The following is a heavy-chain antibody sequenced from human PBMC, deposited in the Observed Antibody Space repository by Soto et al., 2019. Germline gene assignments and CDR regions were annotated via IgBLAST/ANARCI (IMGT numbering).Heavy chain of an antibody. D-gene: IGHD6-19*01. Sequence: QVQLVESGGGVVQPGRSLRLSCAASGFTFSSYGMHWVRQAPGKGLEWVAVIWYDGSNKYYADSVKGRFTISRDNSKNTMYLQMNSLRAEDTAVYYCARGGGGSSGLLFDYWGQGTLVTVSS. V-gene: IGHV3-33*01. CDR2: IWYDGSNK. CDR3: ARGGGGSSGLLFDY. CDR1: GFTFSSYG. J-gene: IGHJ4*02.